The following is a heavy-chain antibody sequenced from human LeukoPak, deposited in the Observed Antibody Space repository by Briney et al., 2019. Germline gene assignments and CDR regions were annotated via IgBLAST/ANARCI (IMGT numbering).Heavy chain of an antibody. J-gene: IGHJ4*02. CDR1: GFTSSSYA. CDR2: ISGSGGST. D-gene: IGHD3-22*01. CDR3: AKDRIIYDYYDSSGSDY. Sequence: GGSLRLSCAASGFTSSSYAMSWLRQAPGKGLEWVSAISGSGGSTYYADSVKGRFTISRDNSKNTLYLQMNSLRAEDTAVYYCAKDRIIYDYYDSSGSDYWGQGTLVTVSS. V-gene: IGHV3-23*01.